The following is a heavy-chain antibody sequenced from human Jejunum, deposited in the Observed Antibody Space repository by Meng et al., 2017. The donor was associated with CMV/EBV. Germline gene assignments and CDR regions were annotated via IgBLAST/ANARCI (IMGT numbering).Heavy chain of an antibody. CDR2: IYSGGTT. V-gene: IGHV3-66*01. Sequence: EVRLVEAGGGLVQPGESLRRSCAASGFSVSSNYMSWVRQAPGKGLEWVTLIYSGGTTFYADSVKGRFTISRDNSKNVLYLQMNSVRAEDTALYHCVRNLGYTYGLVSWGQGTLVTVSS. D-gene: IGHD5-18*01. J-gene: IGHJ5*02. CDR1: GFSVSSNY. CDR3: VRNLGYTYGLVS.